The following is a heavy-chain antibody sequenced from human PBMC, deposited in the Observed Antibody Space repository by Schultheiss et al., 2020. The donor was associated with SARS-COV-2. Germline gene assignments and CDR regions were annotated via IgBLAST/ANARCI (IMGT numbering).Heavy chain of an antibody. V-gene: IGHV4-4*02. Sequence: SETLSLTCAVSGGSISSSNWWSWVRQPPGKGLEWIGEIYHSGSTNYNPSLKSRVTISVDTSKNQFSLKLSSVTAADTAVYYCARTQEMATSIDYWGQGTLVTVSS. D-gene: IGHD5-24*01. CDR1: GGSISSSNW. J-gene: IGHJ4*02. CDR3: ARTQEMATSIDY. CDR2: IYHSGST.